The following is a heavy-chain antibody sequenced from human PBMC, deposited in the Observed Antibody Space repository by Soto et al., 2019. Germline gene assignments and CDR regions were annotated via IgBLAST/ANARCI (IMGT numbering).Heavy chain of an antibody. CDR2: ISGSGGST. J-gene: IGHJ6*03. D-gene: IGHD3-3*01. Sequence: GGSLRLSCAASGFTFSSYAMRRVRQAPGKGLEWVSAISGSGGSTYYADSVKGRFTISRDNSKNTLYLQMNSLRAEDTAVYYCAKDGLSIFGVPFYMDVWGKGTTVTVSS. CDR1: GFTFSSYA. V-gene: IGHV3-23*01. CDR3: AKDGLSIFGVPFYMDV.